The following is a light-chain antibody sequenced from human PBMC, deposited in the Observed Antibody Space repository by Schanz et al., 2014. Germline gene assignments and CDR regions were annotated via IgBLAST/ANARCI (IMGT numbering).Light chain of an antibody. J-gene: IGKJ3*01. CDR2: AAS. CDR3: QQRYNWPGT. Sequence: EIVLTQSPATLSLSPGERATLSCRASQTVDSTYLAWYQQKPGQAPRILIFAASSRATGIPDRFSGSGSGTGSGTDFTLTISRLEPEDFAVYYCQQRYNWPGTFGPGTKVDIK. CDR1: QTVDSTY. V-gene: IGKV3D-20*02.